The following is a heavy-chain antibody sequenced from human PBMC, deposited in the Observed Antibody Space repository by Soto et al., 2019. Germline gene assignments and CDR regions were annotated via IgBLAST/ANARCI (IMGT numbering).Heavy chain of an antibody. D-gene: IGHD3-22*01. CDR3: AIRETYYYGSSGYFDY. V-gene: IGHV1-8*01. J-gene: IGHJ4*02. Sequence: GASVKVSCKASGYTSTSYDINWVRQATGQGLEWMGWMNPNSGSTGYAQKFQGRVTMTRNTSISTAYMELSSLGSEDTAVYYCAIRETYYYGSSGYFDYWGQGTLVTVSS. CDR1: GYTSTSYD. CDR2: MNPNSGST.